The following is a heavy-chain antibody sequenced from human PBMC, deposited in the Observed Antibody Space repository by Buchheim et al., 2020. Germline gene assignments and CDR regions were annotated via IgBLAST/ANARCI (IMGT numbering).Heavy chain of an antibody. J-gene: IGHJ6*02. D-gene: IGHD1-1*01. CDR2: IRYDGSNK. Sequence: QVQLVESGGGVVQPGRSLRLSCAASGFTFSSYGMHWVRQAPGKGLEWVAFIRYDGSNKYYADSVKGRFTISRDKSKNTLYLQMNSLRAEDTAVYYCAKIGRPGVQLERRAGADVWGQETT. CDR3: AKIGRPGVQLERRAGADV. CDR1: GFTFSSYG. V-gene: IGHV3-30*02.